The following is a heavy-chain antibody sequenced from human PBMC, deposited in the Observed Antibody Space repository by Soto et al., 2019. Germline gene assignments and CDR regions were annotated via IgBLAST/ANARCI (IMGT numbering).Heavy chain of an antibody. CDR1: GFTFDDYD. V-gene: IGHV3-20*04. D-gene: IGHD3-22*01. CDR2: IHWNGTST. J-gene: IGHJ3*02. CDR3: VRGDSSAYVAFDI. Sequence: PGGSLRLSCAASGFTFDDYDMNWVRQAPGKGLEWVSGIHWNGTSTDYADSVKGRFTISRDNAKNSLYLQMNSLRAEDTALYFCVRGDSSAYVAFDIWGKGTMVTVSS.